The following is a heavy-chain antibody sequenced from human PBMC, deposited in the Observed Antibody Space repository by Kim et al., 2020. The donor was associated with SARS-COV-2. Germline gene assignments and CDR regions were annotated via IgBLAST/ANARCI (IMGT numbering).Heavy chain of an antibody. CDR3: AKGPQYYYDSSGYPQDDYYYDGMDV. CDR2: ISYDGSNK. J-gene: IGHJ6*02. V-gene: IGHV3-30*18. CDR1: GFTFSNYG. Sequence: GGSLRLSCAASGFTFSNYGMHWVRQAPGKGLEWVAVISYDGSNKYYADSVKGRFTISRDNSKNTLYLQMNSLRAEDTAVYYCAKGPQYYYDSSGYPQDDYYYDGMDVWGQGTTVTGSS. D-gene: IGHD3-22*01.